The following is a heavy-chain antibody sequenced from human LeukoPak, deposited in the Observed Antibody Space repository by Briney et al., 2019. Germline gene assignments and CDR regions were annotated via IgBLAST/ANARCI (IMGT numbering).Heavy chain of an antibody. CDR3: ARSLLGNFFFDS. CDR2: MYSSGTT. V-gene: IGHV4-39*01. D-gene: IGHD7-27*01. CDR1: GFTFSSYA. J-gene: IGHJ4*02. Sequence: GSLRLSCAASGFTFSSYAMSWVRQPPGKGLEWIGSMYSSGTTYYNPSLKSQVTLSVDTSKNQFSLKLASVTAADTAVFYCARSLLGNFFFDSWGQGSLVTVSS.